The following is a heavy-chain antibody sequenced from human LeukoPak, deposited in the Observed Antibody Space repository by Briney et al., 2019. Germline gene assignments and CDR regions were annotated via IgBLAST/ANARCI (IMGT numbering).Heavy chain of an antibody. CDR1: GFTFSSYG. J-gene: IGHJ5*02. D-gene: IGHD5-12*01. V-gene: IGHV3-30*03. Sequence: GGSLRLSCAASGFTFSSYGMHWVRQAPGKGLEWVAVISYDGSNKYYADSVKGRFTLSRDNSKNTLYLQMNSLRAEDTAVYYCAMWGYSGYVTWGQGTLVTVSS. CDR3: AMWGYSGYVT. CDR2: ISYDGSNK.